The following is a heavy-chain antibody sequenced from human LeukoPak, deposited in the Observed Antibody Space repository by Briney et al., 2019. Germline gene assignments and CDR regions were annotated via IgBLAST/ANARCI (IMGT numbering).Heavy chain of an antibody. CDR3: ARISPPLYDSSGYYYDY. CDR1: GGSISSYY. CDR2: IYYSGST. D-gene: IGHD3-22*01. V-gene: IGHV4-59*01. Sequence: SETLSLTCTVSGGSISSYYWSWIQQPPGKGLEWIGYIYYSGSTNYNPSLKSRVTISVDTSKNQFSLKLSSVTAADTAVYYCARISPPLYDSSGYYYDYWGQGTLVTVSS. J-gene: IGHJ4*02.